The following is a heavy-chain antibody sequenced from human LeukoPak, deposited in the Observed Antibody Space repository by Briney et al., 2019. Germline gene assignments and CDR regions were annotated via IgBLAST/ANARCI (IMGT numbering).Heavy chain of an antibody. J-gene: IGHJ5*02. D-gene: IGHD1-26*01. CDR1: GFTFSSYS. CDR2: ISSSSSYI. Sequence: GGSLRLSCAASGFTFSSYSMNWVRQAPGKGLEWVSSISSSSSYIYYADSVKGRFTISRDNAKNSLYLQMNSLRAEDTAVYYCARDQFGGGSYNWFDPWGQGTLVTVSS. CDR3: ARDQFGGGSYNWFDP. V-gene: IGHV3-21*01.